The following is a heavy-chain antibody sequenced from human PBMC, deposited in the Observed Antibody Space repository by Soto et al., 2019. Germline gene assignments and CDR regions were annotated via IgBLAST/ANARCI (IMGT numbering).Heavy chain of an antibody. CDR2: IKSKTDGGTT. V-gene: IGHV3-15*01. CDR1: GFSVWNAW. J-gene: IGHJ5*02. CDR3: TTDWFDP. Sequence: WSMGLACAASGFSVWNAWMSWVRQAPGKGLEWVGCIKSKTDGGTTDYAAPVKGRFTISRDDSKNTLYLQMNSLKTADTAVYYCTTDWFDPWGQATLGTGPS.